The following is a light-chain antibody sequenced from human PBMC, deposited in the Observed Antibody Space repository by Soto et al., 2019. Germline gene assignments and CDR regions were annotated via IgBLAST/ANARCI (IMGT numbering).Light chain of an antibody. CDR3: QQYCSSPLT. V-gene: IGKV3-20*01. Sequence: EIGLTQYPGTLSLSPGERATLSCRASRSVSSRYLARYPQKPGQAPRLLIYGASSRATGIPDRFSGSGSGTDFTLTFGTLEPEDFAVYYCQQYCSSPLTFGGGTQVEIK. J-gene: IGKJ4*01. CDR2: GAS. CDR1: RSVSSRY.